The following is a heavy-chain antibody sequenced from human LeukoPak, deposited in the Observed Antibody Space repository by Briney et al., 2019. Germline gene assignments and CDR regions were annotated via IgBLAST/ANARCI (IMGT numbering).Heavy chain of an antibody. D-gene: IGHD3-22*01. CDR3: ARDPSGYFNY. Sequence: PSETLSLTCTVSGGSVSSGNYDWSWIRQPPGKGLEWIGYIYYSGDTNYNPSLKGRDTISVDTSKNQVSLKLSSVTAADTAVYYCARDPSGYFNYWGQGTLVTVSS. CDR1: GGSVSSGNYD. J-gene: IGHJ4*02. CDR2: IYYSGDT. V-gene: IGHV4-61*01.